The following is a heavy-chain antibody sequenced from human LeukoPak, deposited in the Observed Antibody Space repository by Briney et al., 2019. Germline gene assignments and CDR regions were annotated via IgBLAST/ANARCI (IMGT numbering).Heavy chain of an antibody. CDR1: GYSISSGYY. CDR2: IYHGGST. J-gene: IGHJ5*02. V-gene: IGHV4-38-2*01. CDR3: ARQKRYSSSWYELDWFDP. Sequence: PSETLSLTCAVPGYSISSGYYWGWIRQPPGKGLEWIGSIYHGGSTYYNPSLKSRVTISVDTSKNQFSLKLSSVTAADTAVYYCARQKRYSSSWYELDWFDPWGQGTLVTVSS. D-gene: IGHD6-13*01.